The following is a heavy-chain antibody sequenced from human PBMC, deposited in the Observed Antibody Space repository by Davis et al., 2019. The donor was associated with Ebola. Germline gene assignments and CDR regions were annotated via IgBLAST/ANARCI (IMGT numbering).Heavy chain of an antibody. D-gene: IGHD6-13*01. V-gene: IGHV1-18*01. CDR2: ISAYNGNT. Sequence: AASVKVSCKASGYTFTSYGISWVRQAPGQGLEWMGWISAYNGNTNYAQKLQGRVTMTTDTSTSTAYMELSSLRSEDTAVYYCARKPTLAADLYYYGMDVWGQGTTVTVSS. CDR1: GYTFTSYG. J-gene: IGHJ6*02. CDR3: ARKPTLAADLYYYGMDV.